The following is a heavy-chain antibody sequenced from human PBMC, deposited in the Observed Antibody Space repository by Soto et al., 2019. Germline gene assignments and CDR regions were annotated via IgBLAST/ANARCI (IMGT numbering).Heavy chain of an antibody. J-gene: IGHJ4*02. D-gene: IGHD1-20*01. CDR2: ISGSGGST. Sequence: EVQLLESGGGLVQPGGSLRLSCAASGFTFSSYAMSWVRQAPGKGLEWVSAISGSGGSTYYADSVKGRFTISRDNSKNTLYLQMNSLRAEDTAVYYCAKERGEGITGSQGFDYWGQGTLVTVSS. CDR1: GFTFSSYA. V-gene: IGHV3-23*01. CDR3: AKERGEGITGSQGFDY.